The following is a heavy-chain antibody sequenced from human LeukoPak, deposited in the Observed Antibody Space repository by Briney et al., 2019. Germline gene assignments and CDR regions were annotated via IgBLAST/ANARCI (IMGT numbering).Heavy chain of an antibody. Sequence: GGSLRLSCAASEFSVSSNCMTWVRQAPGKGLEWVSVIHSDGTTYYADSVRGRFTISTDNFKNSLFLQMNSMGADDTAVYYCVREGTPGRQFFDLWGRGTLVTVSS. V-gene: IGHV3-53*01. CDR1: EFSVSSNC. CDR2: IHSDGTT. J-gene: IGHJ2*01. D-gene: IGHD6-19*01. CDR3: VREGTPGRQFFDL.